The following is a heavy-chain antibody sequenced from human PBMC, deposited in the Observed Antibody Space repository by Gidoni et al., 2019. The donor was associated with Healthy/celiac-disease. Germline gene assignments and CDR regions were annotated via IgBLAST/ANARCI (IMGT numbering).Heavy chain of an antibody. V-gene: IGHV4-39*01. J-gene: IGHJ2*01. CDR1: GGSISSSSYH. Sequence: QLQLQESGPGLVTPSETLSLTCTVSGGSISSSSYHWGWIRQPPGKGLEWIGSIYYSGSTYYNPSLKSRVTISVDTSKNQFSLKLSSVTAADTAVYYCARHGTPDDSSGYYYPFIWYFDLWGRGTLVTVSS. CDR3: ARHGTPDDSSGYYYPFIWYFDL. D-gene: IGHD3-22*01. CDR2: IYYSGST.